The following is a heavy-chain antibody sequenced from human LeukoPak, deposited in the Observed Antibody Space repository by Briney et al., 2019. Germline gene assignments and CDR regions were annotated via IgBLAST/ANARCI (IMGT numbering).Heavy chain of an antibody. J-gene: IGHJ4*02. V-gene: IGHV4-59*01. CDR1: DDSISDYY. Sequence: RSSETLSLTCTVSDDSISDYYRGWIRQPPGKGLEWIGYFHNSGTSTYNPSLKSRVTISADTSKNQFSLKLNSLTTADTAVHYCTRGAGWLIDYWGQGILVTVSS. D-gene: IGHD3-16*01. CDR3: TRGAGWLIDY. CDR2: FHNSGTS.